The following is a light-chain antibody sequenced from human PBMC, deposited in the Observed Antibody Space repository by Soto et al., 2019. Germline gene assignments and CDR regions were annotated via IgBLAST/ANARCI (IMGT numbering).Light chain of an antibody. V-gene: IGKV3-20*01. CDR2: GAS. Sequence: EIVLTQSPGTLSLSPGERATLSCRASQSVTSSYLAWYQQKPGQAPRLLIYGASSRATGIPDRFSGRGSGTDFTLTSSRLEPEDFAVYYCQQYGSSPRTFGQGTKVGIK. CDR3: QQYGSSPRT. J-gene: IGKJ1*01. CDR1: QSVTSSY.